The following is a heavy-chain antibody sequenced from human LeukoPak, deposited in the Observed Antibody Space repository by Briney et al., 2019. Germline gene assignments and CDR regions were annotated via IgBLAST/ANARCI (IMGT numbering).Heavy chain of an antibody. CDR3: ARGRLRFLEWLYYGMDV. V-gene: IGHV4-34*01. Sequence: ETLSLTCTVSGGSISSYYWSWIRQPPGKGLEWIGEINHSGSTNYNPSLKSRVTISVDMSKNQFSLKLSSVTAADTAVYYCARGRLRFLEWLYYGMDVWGQGTTVTVSS. J-gene: IGHJ6*02. CDR1: GGSISSYY. D-gene: IGHD3-3*01. CDR2: INHSGST.